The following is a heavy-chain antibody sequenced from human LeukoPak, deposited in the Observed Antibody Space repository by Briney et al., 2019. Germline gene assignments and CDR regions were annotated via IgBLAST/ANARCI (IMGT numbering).Heavy chain of an antibody. CDR1: GGSISSYY. V-gene: IGHV4-59*01. CDR2: ISYSGST. D-gene: IGHD3-16*02. J-gene: IGHJ4*02. CDR3: AKYVWGSYPTFEDY. Sequence: PSETLSLTCTVSGGSISSYYWSWIRQPPGKGLEWIGYISYSGSTNYHPSLKSRVTISVDPSKNQFSLKLSSVTAADTAVYYCAKYVWGSYPTFEDYWGQGTLVTVSS.